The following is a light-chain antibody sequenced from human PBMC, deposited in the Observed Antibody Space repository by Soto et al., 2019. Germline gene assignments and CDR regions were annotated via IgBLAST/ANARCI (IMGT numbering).Light chain of an antibody. CDR3: QQYDDWPRT. CDR2: SAS. Sequence: EIVMTQSPATLSVSPGETATLSCRASQRVGINLAWYQQKPGQAPRLLIYSASTRASGIPDRFSGSGSGTEFTLTISSLQSEDFAFFYCQQYDDWPRTFGQGTKVDIK. V-gene: IGKV3-15*01. CDR1: QRVGIN. J-gene: IGKJ1*01.